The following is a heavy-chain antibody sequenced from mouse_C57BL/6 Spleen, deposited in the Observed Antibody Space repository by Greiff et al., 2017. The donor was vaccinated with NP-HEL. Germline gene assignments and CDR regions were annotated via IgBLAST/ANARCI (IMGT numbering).Heavy chain of an antibody. CDR2: ISGGGGNT. V-gene: IGHV5-9*01. CDR3: ARRITGAYAMDY. J-gene: IGHJ4*01. D-gene: IGHD1-1*01. Sequence: EVMLVESGGGLVKPGGSLKLSCAASGFTFSSYTMSWVRQTPEKRLEWVATISGGGGNTYYPDSVKGRFTISRDNAKNTLYLQMSSLRSEDTALYYCARRITGAYAMDYWGQGTSVTVSS. CDR1: GFTFSSYT.